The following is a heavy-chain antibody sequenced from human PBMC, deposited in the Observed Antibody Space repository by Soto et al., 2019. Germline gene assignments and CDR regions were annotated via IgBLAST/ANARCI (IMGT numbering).Heavy chain of an antibody. CDR3: AKDARVDGYWDFDC. Sequence: GGSLRLSCAASGFTFSDYAMHWVRQAPGKGLEWVTVISFDGKNKYYADSVKGRFTISRDNSKNTLYLQMNSLRAEDTAVYYCAKDARVDGYWDFDCWGQGTLVTVSS. V-gene: IGHV3-30*04. CDR2: ISFDGKNK. CDR1: GFTFSDYA. D-gene: IGHD2-21*01. J-gene: IGHJ4*02.